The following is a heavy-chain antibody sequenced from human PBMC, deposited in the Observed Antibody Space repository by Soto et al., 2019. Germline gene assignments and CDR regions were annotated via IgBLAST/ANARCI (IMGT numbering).Heavy chain of an antibody. CDR2: IGGSGGST. D-gene: IGHD1-7*01. CDR1: GFTFSNYA. J-gene: IGHJ4*02. CDR3: AKASNWNYILY. V-gene: IGHV3-23*01. Sequence: PGGSLRLSCAASGFTFSNYAMSWVRQAPGKGLEWVSVIGGSGGSTYYADSVKGRFTISRDNSKNTLYLQMNSLRAEDTAVYFCAKASNWNYILYWGQGTLVTVSS.